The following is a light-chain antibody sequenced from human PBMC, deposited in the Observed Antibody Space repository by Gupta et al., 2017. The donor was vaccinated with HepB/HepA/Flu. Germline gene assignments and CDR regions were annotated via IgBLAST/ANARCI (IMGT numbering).Light chain of an antibody. J-gene: IGLJ3*02. CDR2: SND. Sequence: QSVLTQPPSASGTPGQRVTISCSGSTSNIGSNTVNWYHQLPGTAPKLLIYSNDQRPSGVPDRFSGSKSGTSAYLAIIGLQSEDEAYYFCAAWDDSLSGWVFGGGTKLTVL. CDR1: TSNIGSNT. CDR3: AAWDDSLSGWV. V-gene: IGLV1-44*01.